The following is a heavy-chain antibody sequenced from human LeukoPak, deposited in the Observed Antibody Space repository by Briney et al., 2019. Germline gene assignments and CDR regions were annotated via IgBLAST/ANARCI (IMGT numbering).Heavy chain of an antibody. D-gene: IGHD6-13*01. CDR2: IYYSGST. V-gene: IGHV4-59*08. CDR1: GGSISNYY. J-gene: IGHJ4*02. CDR3: ARQQLVLSDFDY. Sequence: SETLSLTCTVSGGSISNYYWSWIRQPPGKGLEWIGYIYYSGSTNYNPSLKSRVTISVDTSKNQFSLKLSSVTAADTAVYYCARQQLVLSDFDYWGQGTLVTVSS.